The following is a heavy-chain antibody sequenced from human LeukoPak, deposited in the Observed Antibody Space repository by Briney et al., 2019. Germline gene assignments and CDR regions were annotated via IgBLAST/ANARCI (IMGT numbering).Heavy chain of an antibody. CDR1: GFTFSDYY. Sequence: GGSLRLSCAASGFTFSDYYMSWIRQAPGKGLEWVSYISSSGSTIYYADSVKGRFTISRDNSKNTLYLQMNSLRAEDTAVYYCAKGGYSIAAYYYYYYMDVWGKGTTVTVSS. V-gene: IGHV3-11*01. J-gene: IGHJ6*03. CDR2: ISSSGSTI. D-gene: IGHD6-25*01. CDR3: AKGGYSIAAYYYYYYMDV.